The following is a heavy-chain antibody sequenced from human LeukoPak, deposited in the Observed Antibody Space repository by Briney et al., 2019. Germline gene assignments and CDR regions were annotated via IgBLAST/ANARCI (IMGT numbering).Heavy chain of an antibody. V-gene: IGHV4-61*01. CDR3: ARDRVRGSSNPYFDY. CDR1: GGSVRSGSYY. Sequence: SQTLSLTCTVYGGSVRSGSYYWSWIRQPPGKGLEWIGYIYYSGSTNYNPSLKSRVTISIDTSKNQFSLKLSSVTAADTAVYYCARDRVRGSSNPYFDYWGQGTLVTVSS. CDR2: IYYSGST. J-gene: IGHJ4*02. D-gene: IGHD1-26*01.